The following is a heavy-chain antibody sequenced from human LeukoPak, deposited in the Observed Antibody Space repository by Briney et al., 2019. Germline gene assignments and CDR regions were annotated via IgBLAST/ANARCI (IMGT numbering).Heavy chain of an antibody. CDR3: AKDWGHYGSGSYYTDY. D-gene: IGHD3-10*01. CDR1: GFTFSSYA. V-gene: IGHV3-23*01. Sequence: GGSLRLSCAASGFTFSSYAMSWVRQAPGKGLEWVSAISGSGGSTYYADSVKGRFTISRDNSKNTLYLQMNSLRAEDTAVYYCAKDWGHYGSGSYYTDYWGQGTLVTVSS. J-gene: IGHJ4*02. CDR2: ISGSGGST.